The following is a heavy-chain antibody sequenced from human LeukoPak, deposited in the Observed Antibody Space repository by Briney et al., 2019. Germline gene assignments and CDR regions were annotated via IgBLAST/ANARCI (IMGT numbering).Heavy chain of an antibody. Sequence: GGSLRLSCAASGFTFSSYAMSWVRQAPGKGLEWVSAISGSGGSTYYADSVKGRFTISRDNSKNTLYLQMNSLRAEDTAVYYCAKAGYSSSWYYDQVHYFDYWGQGTLVTVSS. CDR2: ISGSGGST. V-gene: IGHV3-23*01. CDR3: AKAGYSSSWYYDQVHYFDY. J-gene: IGHJ4*02. CDR1: GFTFSSYA. D-gene: IGHD6-13*01.